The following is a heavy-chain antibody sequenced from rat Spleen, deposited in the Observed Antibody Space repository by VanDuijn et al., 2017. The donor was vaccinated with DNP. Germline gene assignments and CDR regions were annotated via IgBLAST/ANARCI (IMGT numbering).Heavy chain of an antibody. D-gene: IGHD1-12*02. CDR1: GYSITSCCR. V-gene: IGHV3-3*01. J-gene: IGHJ1*01. CDR2: INSSGSI. CDR3: ARDYDGSYYDWYFDF. Sequence: VQLRESGPGLVQPSQSLSLPCSVTGYSITSCCRWTWIRKFPGHKLEWMGYINSSGSIEYNPSLKGRISITRDTSKNQFFLQVNSVTTEDTATYYCARDYDGSYYDWYFDFWGPGTMVTVSS.